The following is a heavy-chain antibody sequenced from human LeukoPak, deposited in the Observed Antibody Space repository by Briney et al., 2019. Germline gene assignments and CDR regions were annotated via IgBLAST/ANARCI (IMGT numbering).Heavy chain of an antibody. CDR2: IKQDGSEK. CDR3: ATGYSSGWYFYFQH. J-gene: IGHJ1*01. V-gene: IGHV3-7*01. CDR1: GFTFSSYW. D-gene: IGHD6-19*01. Sequence: GGSLRLSCAASGFTFSSYWMSWVRQAPGKGLEWVANIKQDGSEKNYVDSVKGRFTISRDNAKNSLSLRMNSLSAEDTAVYYCATGYSSGWYFYFQHWGQGSLVSVSS.